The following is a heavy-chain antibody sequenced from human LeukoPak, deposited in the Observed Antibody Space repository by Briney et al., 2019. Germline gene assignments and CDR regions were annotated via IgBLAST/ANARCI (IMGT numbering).Heavy chain of an antibody. CDR3: ERDWVTTDY. Sequence: GGSLRLSCAPSGFTFSTYSLNWVRQAPGKGLEWVSYISISSSTRYYADSVKGRFTISRDNAKNSLYLQMNSLRAEDTSVYYCERDWVTTDYWAQGTLVTVSS. V-gene: IGHV3-48*01. D-gene: IGHD4-17*01. CDR2: ISISSSTR. CDR1: GFTFSTYS. J-gene: IGHJ4*02.